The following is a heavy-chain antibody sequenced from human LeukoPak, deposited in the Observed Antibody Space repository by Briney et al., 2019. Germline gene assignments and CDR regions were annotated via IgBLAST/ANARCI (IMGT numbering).Heavy chain of an antibody. D-gene: IGHD1-26*01. CDR3: ARGGSYYAFDI. J-gene: IGHJ3*02. V-gene: IGHV4-30-2*01. Sequence: PSETLSLTCAVSGGSISSGGYSWSWIRQPPGKGLEWIGYIYHSGSTYYNPSLKSRVTISVDRSKNQFSLKLSSVTAADTAVYYCARGGSYYAFDIWAKGQWSPSLQ. CDR1: GGSISSGGYS. CDR2: IYHSGST.